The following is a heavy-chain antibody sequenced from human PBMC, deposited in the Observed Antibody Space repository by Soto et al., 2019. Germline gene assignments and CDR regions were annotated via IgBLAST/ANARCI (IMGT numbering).Heavy chain of an antibody. CDR1: GYTFTSYG. Sequence: XSGKVSCKASGYTFTSYGIRWVRQAPGQGLEWMGWISAYNGNTNYAQKLQGRVTMTTDTSTSTAYMELRSLRSDDTAVYYCARDRKGDFWSGYYEGAFDLWGQGTMVTVSS. J-gene: IGHJ3*01. CDR2: ISAYNGNT. V-gene: IGHV1-18*04. CDR3: ARDRKGDFWSGYYEGAFDL. D-gene: IGHD3-3*01.